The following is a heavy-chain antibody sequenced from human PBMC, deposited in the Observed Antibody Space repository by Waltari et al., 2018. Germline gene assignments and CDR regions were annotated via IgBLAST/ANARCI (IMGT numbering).Heavy chain of an antibody. CDR3: ARPGSSSPYYWFNP. CDR1: GGAISGRGYY. Sequence: QVQLQESGPGLVEPSGTLSLTCTVSGGAISGRGYYWGWLRQTPGKGLEWIASIYHHGTSYYTPSLKSRVTISVDTSENKFSLKLNSVTAADTAIYYCARPGSSSPYYWFNPWGQGILVTVSS. V-gene: IGHV4-39*01. J-gene: IGHJ5*02. D-gene: IGHD2-2*01. CDR2: IYHHGTS.